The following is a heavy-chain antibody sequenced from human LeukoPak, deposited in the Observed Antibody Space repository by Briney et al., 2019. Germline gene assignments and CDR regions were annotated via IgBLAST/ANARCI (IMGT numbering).Heavy chain of an antibody. V-gene: IGHV4-39*07. J-gene: IGHJ3*02. D-gene: IGHD4-17*01. CDR1: GGSISSSSYY. CDR2: IYYSGST. CDR3: ARDGAYGDYTYDAFDI. Sequence: PSETLSLTCTVSGGSISSSSYYWGWIRQPPGKGLEWIGSIYYSGSTYYNPSLKSRVTISVDTSKNQFSLKLSSVTAADTAVYYCARDGAYGDYTYDAFDIWGQGTMVTVSS.